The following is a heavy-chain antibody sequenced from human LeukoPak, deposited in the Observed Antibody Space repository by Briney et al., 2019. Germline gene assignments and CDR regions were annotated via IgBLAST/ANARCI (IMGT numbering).Heavy chain of an antibody. CDR2: INPNSGGT. J-gene: IGHJ4*02. Sequence: ASVKVSYKASGYTFTGYYMHWVRQAPGQGLEWMGWINPNSGGTNYAQKFQGRVTMTRDTSISTAYMELSRLRSDDTAVYYCARDQQLASVLDYWGQGTLVTVSS. CDR3: ARDQQLASVLDY. CDR1: GYTFTGYY. D-gene: IGHD6-13*01. V-gene: IGHV1-2*02.